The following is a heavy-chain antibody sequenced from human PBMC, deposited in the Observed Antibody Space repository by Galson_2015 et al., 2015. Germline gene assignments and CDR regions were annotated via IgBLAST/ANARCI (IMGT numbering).Heavy chain of an antibody. CDR1: GFTFSSYA. Sequence: SLRLSCAASGFTFSSYAMSWVRQAPGKGLEWVSAISGSGGSTYYADSVKGRFTISRDNSKNTLYLQMNSLRAEDTAVYYCAKDSVLYYYDSSGEYAFDIWGQGTMVTVSS. CDR2: ISGSGGST. D-gene: IGHD3-22*01. V-gene: IGHV3-23*01. CDR3: AKDSVLYYYDSSGEYAFDI. J-gene: IGHJ3*02.